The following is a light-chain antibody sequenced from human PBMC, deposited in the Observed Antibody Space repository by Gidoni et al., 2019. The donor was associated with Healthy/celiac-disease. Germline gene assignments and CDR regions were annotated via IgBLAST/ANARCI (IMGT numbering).Light chain of an antibody. CDR3: QQYDNLSWT. J-gene: IGKJ1*01. CDR1: QDISNY. Sequence: DIQFAQSPSSLSASVGDRVTITCHASQDISNYLNWYQQKPGKAPKLLIYDASNLETGVPSRFSGSGSGTDFTFTISSLQPEDIATYYCQQYDNLSWTFGQGTKVEIK. CDR2: DAS. V-gene: IGKV1-33*01.